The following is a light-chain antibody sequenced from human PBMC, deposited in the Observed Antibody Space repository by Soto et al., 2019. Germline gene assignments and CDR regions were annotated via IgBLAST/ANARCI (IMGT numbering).Light chain of an antibody. CDR2: DVS. J-gene: IGLJ1*01. CDR3: SSYTSSSTLHYV. Sequence: QSALTQPASVSGSPGQSITISCTGTSSDVGGYNYVSWYQQHPGKAPKLMIYDVSNRPSGASNRFSGSKSGNTASLTISGLQAEDEADYYCSSYTSSSTLHYVFGTGTKLTVL. CDR1: SSDVGGYNY. V-gene: IGLV2-14*01.